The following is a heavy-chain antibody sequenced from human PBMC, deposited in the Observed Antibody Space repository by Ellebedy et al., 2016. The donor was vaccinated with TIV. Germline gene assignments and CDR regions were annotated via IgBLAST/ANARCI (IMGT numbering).Heavy chain of an antibody. V-gene: IGHV3-7*01. Sequence: GGSLRLSCAASGFTFSSYWMSWVRQAPGKGLEWVASIYQDGTTKYNVDSVNGRFTITRDNAKNSLYLQMNSQRAEDTAVYLCAREGAYGDYFTVSFPFDPWGQGTLVSVSS. CDR2: IYQDGTTK. D-gene: IGHD4-17*01. CDR3: AREGAYGDYFTVSFPFDP. J-gene: IGHJ5*02. CDR1: GFTFSSYW.